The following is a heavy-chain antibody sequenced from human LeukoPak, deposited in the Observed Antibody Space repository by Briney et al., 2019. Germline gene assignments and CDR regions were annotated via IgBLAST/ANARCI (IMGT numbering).Heavy chain of an antibody. CDR3: ARRFYDNLTGHTWYDY. Sequence: ASVKVSCKASGYTFTSYYMHWVRQAPGQGLEWMGWINPNSGGTNYAQKFQGRVTMTRDTSISTAYMELSRLRSDDTAVYYCARRFYDNLTGHTWYDYWGQGTLVTVSS. CDR2: INPNSGGT. V-gene: IGHV1-2*02. CDR1: GYTFTSYY. D-gene: IGHD3-9*01. J-gene: IGHJ4*02.